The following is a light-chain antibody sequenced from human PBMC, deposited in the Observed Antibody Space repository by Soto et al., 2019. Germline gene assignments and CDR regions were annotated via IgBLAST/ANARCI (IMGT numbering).Light chain of an antibody. CDR3: QQYNSYSRT. Sequence: DIQMTQYPSTLSASVGDRVTITCRASQSISSWLAWYQQKPGKAPKLLIYKASSLESGVPSRFSGSGSGTEVTLTISSLQPDDFATYYCQQYNSYSRTFGQGTKVEL. V-gene: IGKV1-5*03. J-gene: IGKJ1*01. CDR2: KAS. CDR1: QSISSW.